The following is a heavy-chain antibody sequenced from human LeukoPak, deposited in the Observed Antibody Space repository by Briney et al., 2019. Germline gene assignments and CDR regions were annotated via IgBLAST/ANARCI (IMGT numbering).Heavy chain of an antibody. CDR3: ARDFWSGFYLDY. Sequence: GGSLRLSCAASGFTFSSSAMSWVRQVPGKGLEWVSGISASGGSTSYADSVRGRFTISRDNSKNTLYVQMNSLRDEDTAVYYCARDFWSGFYLDYWGQGTLVTVSS. CDR2: ISASGGST. D-gene: IGHD3-3*01. V-gene: IGHV3-23*01. CDR1: GFTFSSSA. J-gene: IGHJ4*02.